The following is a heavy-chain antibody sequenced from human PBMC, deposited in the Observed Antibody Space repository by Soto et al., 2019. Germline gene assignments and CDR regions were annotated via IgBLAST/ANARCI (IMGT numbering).Heavy chain of an antibody. CDR3: ASYGDYSYGSNYYYYGMDV. V-gene: IGHV1-3*01. CDR2: INAGNGNT. D-gene: IGHD5-18*01. CDR1: GYTFTSCA. J-gene: IGHJ6*02. Sequence: ASVKVSCKASGYTFTSCAMHWVRQAPGQRLEWMGWINAGNGNTKYSQKFQGRVTITRDTSASTAYMELSSLRSEDTAVYYCASYGDYSYGSNYYYYGMDVWGQGTTVTVSS.